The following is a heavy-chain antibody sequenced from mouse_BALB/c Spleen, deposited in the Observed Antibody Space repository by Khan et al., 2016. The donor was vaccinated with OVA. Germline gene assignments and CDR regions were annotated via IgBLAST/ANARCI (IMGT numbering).Heavy chain of an antibody. CDR1: GYSITSDYA. D-gene: IGHD3-3*01. CDR2: ITYSGRT. V-gene: IGHV3-2*02. CDR3: VRGRAY. Sequence: EVQLQESGPGLVKPSQSLSLTCTVTGYSITSDYAWNWIRQFPGNKLEWMGYITYSGRTSYTPSLKSRISIPRDTSKNPFFLQLNSVTTEDTATYYCVRGRAYWGQGTLVTVSA. J-gene: IGHJ3*01.